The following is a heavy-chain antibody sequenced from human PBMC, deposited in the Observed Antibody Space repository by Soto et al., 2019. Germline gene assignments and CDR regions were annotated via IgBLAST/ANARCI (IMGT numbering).Heavy chain of an antibody. Sequence: GGSLRLSCAASGFTFRSFTMDWVRQAPGKGLEWVSTISSNSAYIYYTDALRGRFTISRDNAKNSLHLQMNSLRAEDTAVYYCTRDASRDSSARGWFDPWGPGTLVTVYS. J-gene: IGHJ5*02. CDR3: TRDASRDSSARGWFDP. CDR2: ISSNSAYI. D-gene: IGHD6-13*01. V-gene: IGHV3-21*01. CDR1: GFTFRSFT.